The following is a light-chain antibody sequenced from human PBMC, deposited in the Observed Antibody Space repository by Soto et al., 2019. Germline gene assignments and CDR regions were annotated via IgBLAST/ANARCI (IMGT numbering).Light chain of an antibody. Sequence: DIQMTQSPSSLSSSVGDRVTITCRASQGISNYLAWYQQTPGQAHKRLIYTASTLQSGVPSRFSGSGSGTDFTLTISSLQPEDVATYYCQKYNSLPWTFGQVTKVELK. J-gene: IGKJ1*01. V-gene: IGKV1-27*01. CDR2: TAS. CDR3: QKYNSLPWT. CDR1: QGISNY.